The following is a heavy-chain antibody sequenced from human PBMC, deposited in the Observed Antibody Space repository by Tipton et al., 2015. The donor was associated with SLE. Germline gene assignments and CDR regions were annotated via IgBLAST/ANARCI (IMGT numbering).Heavy chain of an antibody. D-gene: IGHD4-17*01. Sequence: LRLSCTVSGGSIRSGNHYWSWIRQPAGKGLEWIGRMFRSGSTNYNPSLKSRVTMSLDTSKNQFSLNLYSATAADTAVYYCATGYGDDDFYYYYYMDVWGKGITVTVSS. CDR3: ATGYGDDDFYYYYYMDV. CDR2: MFRSGST. J-gene: IGHJ6*03. V-gene: IGHV4-61*02. CDR1: GGSIRSGNHY.